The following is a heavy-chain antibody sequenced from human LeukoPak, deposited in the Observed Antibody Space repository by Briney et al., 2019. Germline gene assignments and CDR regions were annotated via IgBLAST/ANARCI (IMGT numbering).Heavy chain of an antibody. Sequence: WGSLRLSCAASGFIFSSYSRNWVRQAPGKGLEWVAVIWYDGSSKYYADSVKGRFTISRDNSKNTLYLQMNSLRAEDTAVYYCARNWGPYAYFDYWGQGTLVTVSS. CDR1: GFIFSSYS. J-gene: IGHJ4*02. D-gene: IGHD7-27*01. CDR3: ARNWGPYAYFDY. CDR2: IWYDGSSK. V-gene: IGHV3-33*08.